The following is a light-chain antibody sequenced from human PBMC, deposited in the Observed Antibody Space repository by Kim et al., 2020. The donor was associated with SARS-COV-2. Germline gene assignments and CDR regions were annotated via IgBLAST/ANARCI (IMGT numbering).Light chain of an antibody. V-gene: IGKV3-15*01. CDR3: QQYNNWPWT. CDR2: GAS. J-gene: IGKJ1*01. CDR1: QSVSSS. Sequence: EIVMTQSPATLSVSPGERATLSCRASQSVSSSLIWYQQKPGQAPRLLIYGASTRATGFPARFSGSGYGTEFTLTISSLQSEDFAVYYCQQYNNWPWTFGQGTKVDIK.